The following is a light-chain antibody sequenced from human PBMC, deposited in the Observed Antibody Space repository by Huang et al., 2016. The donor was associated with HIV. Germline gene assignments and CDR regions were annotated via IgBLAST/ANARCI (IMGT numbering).Light chain of an antibody. CDR3: QQSYKT. J-gene: IGKJ1*01. CDR2: GAS. Sequence: DIQMTQSPSSLSASVGDRVTMTCRASQSISRVLNWYQQKPGTAPKLLIYGASSLQSGVPSRFTGSGSGTDFTLTINSLQPEEFATYYCQQSYKTFGQGTKVEMK. V-gene: IGKV1-39*01. CDR1: QSISRV.